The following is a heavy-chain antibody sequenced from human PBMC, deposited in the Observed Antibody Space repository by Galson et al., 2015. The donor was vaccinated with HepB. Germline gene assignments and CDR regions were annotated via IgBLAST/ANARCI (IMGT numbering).Heavy chain of an antibody. J-gene: IGHJ4*02. CDR3: ARGEGGHIVVVTANSAHESFDY. Sequence: SVKVSCKASGGTFSSYTISWVRQAPGQGLEWMGRIIPILGIANYAQKFQGRVTITADKSTSTAYMELSSPRSEDTAVYYCARGEGGHIVVVTANSAHESFDYWGQGTLVTVSS. CDR1: GGTFSSYT. D-gene: IGHD2-21*02. V-gene: IGHV1-69*02. CDR2: IIPILGIA.